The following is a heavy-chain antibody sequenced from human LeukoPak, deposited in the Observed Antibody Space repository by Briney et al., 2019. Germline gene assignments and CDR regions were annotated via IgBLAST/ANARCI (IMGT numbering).Heavy chain of an antibody. Sequence: PEGSLRLSCIASGFTFRNYGMSWVRQAPRKGLEWVSGLSDAGVRIFYSDSVKGRFTISRDNSKNTLYLQMDSLRAEDTAVYYCANTHCDSSPIVWNFWGQGTLVTVSS. J-gene: IGHJ4*02. D-gene: IGHD6-6*01. CDR2: LSDAGVRI. CDR3: ANTHCDSSPIVWNF. V-gene: IGHV3-23*01. CDR1: GFTFRNYG.